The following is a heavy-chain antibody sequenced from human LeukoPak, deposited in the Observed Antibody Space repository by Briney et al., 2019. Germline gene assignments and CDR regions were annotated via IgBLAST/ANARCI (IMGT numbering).Heavy chain of an antibody. CDR3: ARDRSSGYYYQATPFFDY. CDR1: GGSISSYY. CDR2: IYYSGST. D-gene: IGHD3-22*01. Sequence: SETLSLTCTVSGGSISSYYWSWIRQPPGKGLEWIGYIYYSGSTNYNPSLKSRVTISVDTSKNQFSLKLSSVTAADTAVYYCARDRSSGYYYQATPFFDYWGQGTLVTVSS. J-gene: IGHJ4*02. V-gene: IGHV4-59*01.